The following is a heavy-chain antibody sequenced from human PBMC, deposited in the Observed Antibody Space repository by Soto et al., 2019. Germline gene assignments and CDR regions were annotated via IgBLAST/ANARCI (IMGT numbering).Heavy chain of an antibody. CDR1: GGSINISGDY. D-gene: IGHD3-10*01. CDR2: IYYSGST. Sequence: PSETTSLTRTASGGSINISGDYWVWIRHPPGKGLEWIGSIYYSGSTYYNPSLKSRVTISVDTSKNQFSLKLSSVTAADTAVYYCARYASSPRVRGVIGYYYYGMDVWGQGTTVTVSS. CDR3: ARYASSPRVRGVIGYYYYGMDV. V-gene: IGHV4-39*01. J-gene: IGHJ6*02.